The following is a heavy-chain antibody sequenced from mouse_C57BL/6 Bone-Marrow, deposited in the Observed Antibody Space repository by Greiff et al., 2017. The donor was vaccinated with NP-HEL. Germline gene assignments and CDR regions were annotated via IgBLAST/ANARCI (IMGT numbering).Heavy chain of an antibody. D-gene: IGHD1-1*01. CDR1: GYTFTSYW. J-gene: IGHJ4*01. Sequence: VQLQQSGAELAKPGASVKLSCKASGYTFTSYWMHWVKQRPGQGLEWIGYINPSSGYTKYNQKFKDKATLTADKSSSTAYMQLSSLTYEDSAVYYCAITTVVAPYAMDYWGQGTSVTVSS. CDR3: AITTVVAPYAMDY. V-gene: IGHV1-7*01. CDR2: INPSSGYT.